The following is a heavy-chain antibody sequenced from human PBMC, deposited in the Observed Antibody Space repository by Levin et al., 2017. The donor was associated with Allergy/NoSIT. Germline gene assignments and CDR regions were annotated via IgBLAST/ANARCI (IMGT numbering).Heavy chain of an antibody. V-gene: IGHV3-20*04. Sequence: GGSLRLSCAASGFTFDDYGMSWVRQAPGKGLEWVSGINWNGGSTGYADSVKGRFTISRDNAKNSLYLQMNSLRAEDTALYYCARDVGTYYYDSSGHWYFDLWGRGTLVTVSS. CDR3: ARDVGTYYYDSSGHWYFDL. CDR1: GFTFDDYG. CDR2: INWNGGST. D-gene: IGHD3-22*01. J-gene: IGHJ2*01.